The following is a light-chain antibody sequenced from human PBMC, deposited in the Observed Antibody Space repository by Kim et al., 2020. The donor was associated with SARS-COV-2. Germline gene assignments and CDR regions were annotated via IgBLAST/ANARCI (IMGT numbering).Light chain of an antibody. J-gene: IGKJ1*01. CDR2: SAS. CDR1: QGIGDD. CDR3: LQHNSFPRT. Sequence: AAVGDRVTITCRASQGIGDDLGWFQQKPGKAPKRLIYSASSLDSGDSSRFSGSGSGTEFTLTISSLQPEDFATYYCLQHNSFPRTFGQGTKVDIK. V-gene: IGKV1-17*01.